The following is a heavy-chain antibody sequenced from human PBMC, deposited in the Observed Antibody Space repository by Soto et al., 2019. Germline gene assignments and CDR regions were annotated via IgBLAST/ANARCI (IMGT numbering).Heavy chain of an antibody. V-gene: IGHV3-48*01. J-gene: IGHJ6*04. CDR1: GFTFSSYS. Sequence: EVPLVESGGGLVQPGGSLRLSCAASGFTFSSYSMNWVRQAPGKGLEWVSYISSSSSTIYYADSVKGRFTISRDNAKNSLYLQMNSLRAEDTAVYYCARDPPAGMDVWGKGTTVTVSS. CDR3: ARDPPAGMDV. CDR2: ISSSSSTI.